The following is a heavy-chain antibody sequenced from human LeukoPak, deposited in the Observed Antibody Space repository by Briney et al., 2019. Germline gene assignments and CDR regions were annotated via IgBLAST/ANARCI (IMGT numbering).Heavy chain of an antibody. J-gene: IGHJ6*02. Sequence: PGGSLRLSCAASGFTVSSNCMSWVRQAPGKGLEWVSLIYSGGSTYYADSVKGRFTISRDNSKNTLYLQMNSLRAEDTAVYYCASRDKGYYYGMDVWGQGTTVTVSS. D-gene: IGHD5-24*01. CDR2: IYSGGST. CDR1: GFTVSSNC. V-gene: IGHV3-66*01. CDR3: ASRDKGYYYGMDV.